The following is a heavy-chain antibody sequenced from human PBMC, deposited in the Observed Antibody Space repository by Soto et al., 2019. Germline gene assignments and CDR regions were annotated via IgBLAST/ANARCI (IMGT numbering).Heavy chain of an antibody. D-gene: IGHD4-17*01. CDR3: AKDLLPNTVTTCGS. V-gene: IGHV3-30*18. CDR2: ISSDGNNK. Sequence: QVQLVESGGGSVQPGRSLRLSCAASGFAFDSHGMYWVRQAPGKGLEWVAVISSDGNNKYYADSVKGRFTISRDNFNNIVYLQMSCLRAEDTAVYYCAKDLLPNTVTTCGSWGQGTLVTLSS. CDR1: GFAFDSHG. J-gene: IGHJ5*02.